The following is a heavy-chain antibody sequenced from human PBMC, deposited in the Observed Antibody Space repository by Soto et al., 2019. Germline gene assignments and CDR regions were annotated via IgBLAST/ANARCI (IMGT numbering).Heavy chain of an antibody. V-gene: IGHV1-18*01. Sequence: ASVKVSCKASGYTFTSYGISWVRQAPGQGLEWMGWISAYNGNTNYAQKLQGRVTMTTDTSTSTAYMELRSLRSDDTAVYYCARLYYYGSGSYPPLNWFDPWGQGTLVTVSS. CDR3: ARLYYYGSGSYPPLNWFDP. CDR2: ISAYNGNT. CDR1: GYTFTSYG. J-gene: IGHJ5*02. D-gene: IGHD3-10*01.